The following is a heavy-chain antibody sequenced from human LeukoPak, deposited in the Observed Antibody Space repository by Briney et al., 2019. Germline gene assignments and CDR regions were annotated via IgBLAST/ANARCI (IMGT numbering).Heavy chain of an antibody. CDR2: IWYGGSNK. CDR3: ARNIAARPSGWFDP. D-gene: IGHD6-6*01. CDR1: GFTFSSYG. V-gene: IGHV3-33*01. J-gene: IGHJ5*02. Sequence: GSLRLSCAASGFTFSSYGMHWVRQAPGKVLEWVAVIWYGGSNKYYADSVKGRFTISRDNSKNTLYLQMNSLRAEDTAVYYCARNIAARPSGWFDPWGQGTLVTVSS.